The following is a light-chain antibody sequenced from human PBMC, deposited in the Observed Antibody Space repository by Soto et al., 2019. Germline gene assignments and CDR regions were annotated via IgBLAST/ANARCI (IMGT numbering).Light chain of an antibody. CDR2: AAS. Sequence: DIQMTQSPSSVSASLGDRVTITCRASQSISNYLAWYQQKPGKVPKLLIYAASTLQSGVPSRFSGSGSGTDFILTISNLQPEDFATYYCQHANSFPLTFGGGTKVDIK. V-gene: IGKV1-27*01. J-gene: IGKJ4*01. CDR3: QHANSFPLT. CDR1: QSISNY.